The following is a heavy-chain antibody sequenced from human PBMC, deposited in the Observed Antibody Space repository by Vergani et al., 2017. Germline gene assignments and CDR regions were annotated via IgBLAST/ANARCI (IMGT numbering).Heavy chain of an antibody. Sequence: QVQLVQSGAEVKKPGASVKVSCKASGYTFTSYGISWVRQAPGQGLEWMGWINAGNGNTKYSQKFQGRVTITRDTSASTAYMELSSLRSEDTAVYYCARSYGDYFAFDIWGQGTMVTVSS. J-gene: IGHJ3*02. D-gene: IGHD4-17*01. V-gene: IGHV1-18*01. CDR3: ARSYGDYFAFDI. CDR2: INAGNGNT. CDR1: GYTFTSYG.